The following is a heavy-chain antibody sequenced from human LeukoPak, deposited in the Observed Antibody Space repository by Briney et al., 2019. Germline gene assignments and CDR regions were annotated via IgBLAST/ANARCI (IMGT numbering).Heavy chain of an antibody. Sequence: GGSLRLSCAASGFTFSSYGMHWVRQAPGKGLGWVSSISSRSSYIYYTDSVKGRFTISRDNAKNSLYLQMNSLRAEDTAVYYCARGGEFSGYEIWGQGTLVTVSS. CDR1: GFTFSSYG. V-gene: IGHV3-21*01. J-gene: IGHJ4*02. CDR3: ARGGEFSGYEI. D-gene: IGHD5-12*01. CDR2: ISSRSSYI.